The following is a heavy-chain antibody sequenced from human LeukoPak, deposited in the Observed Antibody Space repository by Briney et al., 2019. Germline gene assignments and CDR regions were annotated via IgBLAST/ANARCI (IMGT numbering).Heavy chain of an antibody. V-gene: IGHV4-39*01. D-gene: IGHD6-13*01. J-gene: IGHJ4*02. CDR3: AKQQLVRCFDY. CDR2: RSHSGAT. Sequence: SETLSLTCSVSGGSISSSGFYWAWIRQPPGKGLEWIGSRSHSGATNYNPSLQSRVTVSADTSNNQFSLTLSSVTAADTAVYYCAKQQLVRCFDYWGQGTLVTVSS. CDR1: GGSISSSGFY.